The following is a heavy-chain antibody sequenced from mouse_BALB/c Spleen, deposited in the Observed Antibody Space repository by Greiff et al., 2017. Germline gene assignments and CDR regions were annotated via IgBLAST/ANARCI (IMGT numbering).Heavy chain of an antibody. Sequence: EVQLVESGGGLVQPGGSLKLSCAASGFTFSSYTMSWVRQTPEKRLEWVAYISNGGSYTYYPDSVKGRFTISRDNAKNTLYLQMSSLKSEDTAMYYCTRDEAWFAYWGQGTLVTVSA. CDR2: ISNGGSYT. CDR1: GFTFSSYT. CDR3: TRDEAWFAY. V-gene: IGHV5-6-4*01. J-gene: IGHJ3*01.